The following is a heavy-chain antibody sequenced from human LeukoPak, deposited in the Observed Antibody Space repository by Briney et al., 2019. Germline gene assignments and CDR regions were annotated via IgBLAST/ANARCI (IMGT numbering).Heavy chain of an antibody. CDR2: INHSGST. J-gene: IGHJ4*02. CDR1: GGSISSYY. CDR3: ARGPVDCGSTSCYTGLDY. V-gene: IGHV4-34*01. Sequence: SETLSLICTVSGGSISSYYWSWIRQPPGKGLEWIGEINHSGSTNYNPSLKSRVTISVDTSKNQFSLKLSSVTAADTAVYYCARGPVDCGSTSCYTGLDYWGQGTLVTVSS. D-gene: IGHD2-2*02.